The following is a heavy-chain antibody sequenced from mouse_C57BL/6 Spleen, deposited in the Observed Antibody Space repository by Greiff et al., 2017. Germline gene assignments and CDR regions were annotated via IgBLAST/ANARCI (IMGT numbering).Heavy chain of an antibody. V-gene: IGHV5-17*01. CDR2: ISSGSSTI. CDR3: ARNYYEH. J-gene: IGHJ2*01. Sequence: EVQLVESGGGLVKPGGSLKLSCAASGFTFSDYGMHWVRQAPEKGLEWVAYISSGSSTIYYAETVKGRFTISRDNAKNTLFLQMTRLRSEVTAMYYCARNYYEHWGQGTTLTVSS. CDR1: GFTFSDYG. D-gene: IGHD1-1*01.